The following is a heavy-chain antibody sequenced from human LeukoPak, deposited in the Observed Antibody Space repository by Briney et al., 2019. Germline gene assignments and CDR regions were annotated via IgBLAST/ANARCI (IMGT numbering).Heavy chain of an antibody. V-gene: IGHV1-18*01. CDR1: GYTFTSYD. Sequence: ASVKVSCKASGYTFTSYDINWVRQATGQGLEWMGWMNPNSGNTNYAQKLQGRVTMTTDTSTSTAYMELRSLRSDDTAVYYCARDSRPRSSPFDYWGQGTLVTVSS. CDR2: MNPNSGNT. J-gene: IGHJ4*02. CDR3: ARDSRPRSSPFDY. D-gene: IGHD5-24*01.